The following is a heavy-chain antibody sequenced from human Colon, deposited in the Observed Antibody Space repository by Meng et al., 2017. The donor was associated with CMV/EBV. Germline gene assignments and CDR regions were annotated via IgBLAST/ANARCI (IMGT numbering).Heavy chain of an antibody. CDR3: ATEPWGTYPRIFDH. CDR2: IYYSGSS. J-gene: IGHJ4*02. V-gene: IGHV4-31*02. Sequence: SGASVSASGYYWTWIRQLPEKGLEWIGYIYYSGSSFYNPSLKSRVTISSDSSQNQFSLKLISVTAADTAIYYCATEPWGTYPRIFDHWGQGALVTVSS. D-gene: IGHD3-16*01. CDR1: GASVSASGYY.